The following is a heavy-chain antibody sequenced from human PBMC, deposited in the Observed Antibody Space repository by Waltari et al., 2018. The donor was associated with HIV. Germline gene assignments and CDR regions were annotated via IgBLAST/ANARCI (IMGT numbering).Heavy chain of an antibody. J-gene: IGHJ4*02. V-gene: IGHV3-74*01. CDR3: ATFPINDHSNKRLGY. CDR2: INSDGSST. D-gene: IGHD4-4*01. CDR1: GFTFSSYW. Sequence: EVQLVESGGGLVQPGGSLRLSCGASGFTFSSYWMHWVRQAPGKGLVWVSRINSDGSSTTYADSVKGRFTISRDNAKNTLYLQMNSLRDEDTAVYYCATFPINDHSNKRLGYWGQGTLVTVSS.